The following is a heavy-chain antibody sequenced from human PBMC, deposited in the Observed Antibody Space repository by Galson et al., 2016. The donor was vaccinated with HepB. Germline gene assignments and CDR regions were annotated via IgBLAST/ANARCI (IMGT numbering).Heavy chain of an antibody. Sequence: SLRLSCAASGFSLGNYWMNWARQAPGKGLEWVSGIRGSGGGIDYADSVKGRFTVSRDNSKSTVNLHMNSLRPEDTAVYYCARDLGGYSGYGGNYFGMDVWGQGTTVTVS. CDR1: GFSLGNYW. D-gene: IGHD5-12*01. V-gene: IGHV3-23*01. J-gene: IGHJ6*02. CDR3: ARDLGGYSGYGGNYFGMDV. CDR2: IRGSGGGI.